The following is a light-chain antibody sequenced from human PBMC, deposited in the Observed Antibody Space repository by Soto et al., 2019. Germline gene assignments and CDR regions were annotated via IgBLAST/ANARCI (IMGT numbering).Light chain of an antibody. V-gene: IGKV2-28*01. CDR2: LGS. CDR1: QSILNSNGYNS. Sequence: DLVMTQSPLSLSVTPGETASISCRSSQSILNSNGYNSLDWYLQKPGQSPQLLISLGSNRASGVPDRCSGSGSGTDFTLKISRVGAEDVVVYYCWQALQTPPGTFGQGTKVEIK. J-gene: IGKJ1*01. CDR3: WQALQTPPGT.